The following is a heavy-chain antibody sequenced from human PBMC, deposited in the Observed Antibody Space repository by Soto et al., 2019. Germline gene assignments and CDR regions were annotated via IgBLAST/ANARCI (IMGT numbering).Heavy chain of an antibody. J-gene: IGHJ4*02. Sequence: QVQLVQSGDEVKKPGASVKVSCKASGYPFTTYSITWVRQAPGQGLEWMGWISTYNGNTNYAQSLQGRVTMTRETSSTTAYMELRSLRSDDTAVYYCARVMTTFGVVSKGPDHWGQGTLVTVSS. D-gene: IGHD3-3*01. CDR3: ARVMTTFGVVSKGPDH. CDR1: GYPFTTYS. V-gene: IGHV1-18*04. CDR2: ISTYNGNT.